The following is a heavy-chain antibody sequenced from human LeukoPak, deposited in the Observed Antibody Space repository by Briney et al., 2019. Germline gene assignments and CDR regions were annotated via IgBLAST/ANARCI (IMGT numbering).Heavy chain of an antibody. D-gene: IGHD4-17*01. Sequence: GGSLRLSCTASGFTFGDYAMSWFRQAPGKGLEWVGFIRSKAYGGTTEYAASVKGRFTISRDDSKSIAYLQMNSLKTEDTAVYYCTRDSTVTTYDAFDIWGQGTMVTVSS. CDR3: TRDSTVTTYDAFDI. CDR2: IRSKAYGGTT. CDR1: GFTFGDYA. J-gene: IGHJ3*02. V-gene: IGHV3-49*03.